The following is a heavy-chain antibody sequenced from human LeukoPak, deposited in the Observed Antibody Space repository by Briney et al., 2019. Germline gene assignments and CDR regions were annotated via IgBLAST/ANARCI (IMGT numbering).Heavy chain of an antibody. D-gene: IGHD6-13*01. CDR3: AREFPDSTATGPAFDF. CDR2: IKQDGSEK. CDR1: GFTFSSYW. J-gene: IGHJ3*01. Sequence: GGSLRLSCAASGFTFSSYWMSWVRQAPGKGLEWVANIKQDGSEKYYVDSVKGRFTISRDNAKNSLYLQMNSLRAEDTAMYYCAREFPDSTATGPAFDFWGQGTMVTVSS. V-gene: IGHV3-7*01.